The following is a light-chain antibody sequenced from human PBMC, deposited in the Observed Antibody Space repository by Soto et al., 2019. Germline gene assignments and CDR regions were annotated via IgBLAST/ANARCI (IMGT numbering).Light chain of an antibody. CDR2: GAS. CDR1: QSVSVN. V-gene: IGKV3-15*01. J-gene: IGKJ2*01. Sequence: EIVMTQSPATLSVSPGERATLSCRASQSVSVNLAWYQQKVGQAPRLLFYGASTRATGIPARFSGSGSGTEFTLTISSLQSEDFAVYYCQQYNNWPYTFGQGTKLEIK. CDR3: QQYNNWPYT.